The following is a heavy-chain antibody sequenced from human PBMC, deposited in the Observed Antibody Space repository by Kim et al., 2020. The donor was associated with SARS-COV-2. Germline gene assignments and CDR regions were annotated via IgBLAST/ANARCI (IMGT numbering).Heavy chain of an antibody. CDR3: ARHPSAGTMTFDI. J-gene: IGHJ3*02. Sequence: SNPPLKSRVTISVDTSKNQFSLKLSSVTAADTAVYYCARHPSAGTMTFDIWGQGTMVTVSS. D-gene: IGHD6-19*01. V-gene: IGHV4-39*01.